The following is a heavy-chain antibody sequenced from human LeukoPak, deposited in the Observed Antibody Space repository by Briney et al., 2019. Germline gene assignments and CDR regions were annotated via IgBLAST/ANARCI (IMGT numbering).Heavy chain of an antibody. V-gene: IGHV1-69*04. J-gene: IGHJ4*02. CDR3: ATLGVGTQQLVGVDY. CDR2: IIPILGIA. Sequence: ASVKVSCKASGGTFSSYAISWVRQAPGQGLEWMGRIIPILGIANYAQKFQGRVTITADESTSTAYMELSSLRSEDTAVYYCATLGVGTQQLVGVDYWGQGTLVTVSS. D-gene: IGHD6-13*01. CDR1: GGTFSSYA.